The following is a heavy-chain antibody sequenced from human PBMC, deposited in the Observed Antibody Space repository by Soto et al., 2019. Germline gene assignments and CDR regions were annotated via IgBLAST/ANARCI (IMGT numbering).Heavy chain of an antibody. J-gene: IGHJ3*02. CDR2: IIPIFGTA. V-gene: IGHV1-69*06. Sequence: KVSCKASGGTFSSYAISWVRQAPGQGLEWMGGIIPIFGTANYAQKFQGRVTITADKSTSTAYMELSSLRSEDTAVYYCACSVYGDAFDIWGQGTMVTVSS. CDR3: ACSVYGDAFDI. CDR1: GGTFSSYA. D-gene: IGHD3-10*02.